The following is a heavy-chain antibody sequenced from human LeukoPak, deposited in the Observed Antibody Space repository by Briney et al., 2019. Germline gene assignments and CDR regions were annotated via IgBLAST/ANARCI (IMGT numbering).Heavy chain of an antibody. D-gene: IGHD3-16*01. Sequence: PSDTQSLTCSVSVVSNNSVSYYWSRIRQPAGKGLEWIGRICNNGNTGYNPSRKIRVTISLDTSRNQVSLELNSVTGADTAVYYCARVGGAWGYLDYWGQGTLVSVSS. CDR1: VVSNNSVSYY. J-gene: IGHJ4*02. CDR3: ARVGGAWGYLDY. CDR2: ICNNGNT. V-gene: IGHV4-61*02.